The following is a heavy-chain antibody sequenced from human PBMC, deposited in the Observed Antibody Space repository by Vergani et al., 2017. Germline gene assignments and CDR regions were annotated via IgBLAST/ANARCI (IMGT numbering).Heavy chain of an antibody. D-gene: IGHD3-16*01. CDR2: IYNSGNG. V-gene: IGHV4-39*01. CDR3: ASGKYYSDSTSHFRGRYSDV. CDR1: GDSIISRSYY. J-gene: IGHJ2*01. Sequence: QMQLQESGPGLVKASETLSLTCTVSGDSIISRSYYWGWIRQPPGKGLEWIGSIYNSGNGDSSSSLKSRVTISADTSKNQFSLRLTSVTAADTAVYYCASGKYYSDSTSHFRGRYSDVWGRGTLVGVPS.